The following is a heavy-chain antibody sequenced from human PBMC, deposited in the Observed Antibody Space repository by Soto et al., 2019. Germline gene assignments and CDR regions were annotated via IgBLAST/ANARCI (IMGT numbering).Heavy chain of an antibody. D-gene: IGHD3-16*02. Sequence: GGSLRLSCAASGFTFSSYAMSWVRQAPGKGLEWVSAISGSGGSTYYADSVKGRFTISRDNSKNTLYLQMNSLRAEDTAVYYCATNLAGGRPDRSYYYYYMDVWGKGTTVTVSS. V-gene: IGHV3-23*01. J-gene: IGHJ6*03. CDR1: GFTFSSYA. CDR3: ATNLAGGRPDRSYYYYYMDV. CDR2: ISGSGGST.